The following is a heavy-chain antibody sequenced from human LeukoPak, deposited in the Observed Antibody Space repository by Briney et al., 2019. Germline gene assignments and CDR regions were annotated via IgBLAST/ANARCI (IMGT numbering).Heavy chain of an antibody. J-gene: IGHJ6*03. CDR2: INHSGTT. CDR1: GGSFSGYY. V-gene: IGHV4-34*01. Sequence: SETLSLTCAVYGGSFSGYYWSWIRQPPGEGLEWIGEINHSGTTNYNPSLKSRVTMSVDTSKNQFSLKLSSVTAADTAVYYCATGVGHYYYYMDVWGKGTTVTVSS. CDR3: ATGVGHYYYYMDV.